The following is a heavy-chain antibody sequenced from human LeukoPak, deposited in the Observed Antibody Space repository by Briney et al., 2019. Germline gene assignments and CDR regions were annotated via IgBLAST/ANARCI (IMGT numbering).Heavy chain of an antibody. CDR2: IYGSGST. CDR1: GDSLSSHY. CDR3: ARNVGWYSHDT. D-gene: IGHD6-19*01. Sequence: PSETLSLTCTVYGDSLSSHYWSWIRQPPGKGLEWIGYIYGSGSTHSDPSLRSRITISEDTSKNQFSLKLTSVTAAGTAVYYCARNVGWYSHDTWGQGTLVTVSS. V-gene: IGHV4-59*08. J-gene: IGHJ5*02.